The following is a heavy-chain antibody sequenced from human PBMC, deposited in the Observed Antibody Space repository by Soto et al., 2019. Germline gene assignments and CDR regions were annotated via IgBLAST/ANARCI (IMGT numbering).Heavy chain of an antibody. CDR1: GGSISSSSYY. J-gene: IGHJ4*02. Sequence: SETLSLTCTVSGGSISSSSYYWGWIRQPPGKGLEWIGSIYYSGSTYYNPSLKSRVTISVDTSKNQFSLKLSSMTAADTAVYYCARLGTFAGDPFDYWGQGTLVTVSS. CDR2: IYYSGST. V-gene: IGHV4-39*01. D-gene: IGHD3-16*01. CDR3: ARLGTFAGDPFDY.